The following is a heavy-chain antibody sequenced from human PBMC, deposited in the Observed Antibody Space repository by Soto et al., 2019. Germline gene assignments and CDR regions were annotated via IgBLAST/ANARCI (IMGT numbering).Heavy chain of an antibody. J-gene: IGHJ2*01. V-gene: IGHV1-18*01. CDR1: GNTFTNHG. Sequence: QVQLVQSAAEVKKPGASVKVSCKASGNTFTNHGISWVRQAPGQGLEWMGWIRALNGNTNYAQEFQGRIPMTTDTSTTTAYMELRSLKSDDTAVYYCARDSDRDGYIYWYFDLWGRGTLVTVSS. D-gene: IGHD5-12*01. CDR3: ARDSDRDGYIYWYFDL. CDR2: IRALNGNT.